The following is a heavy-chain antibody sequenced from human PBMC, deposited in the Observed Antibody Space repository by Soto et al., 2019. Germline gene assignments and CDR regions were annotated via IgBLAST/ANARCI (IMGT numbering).Heavy chain of an antibody. CDR1: GYTFTSYD. CDR2: MNPNSGNT. Sequence: GASVKVSCKASGYTFTSYDINWVRQATGQGLERMGWMNPNSGNTVYAQKLQGRVTMTRNTSISTAYMELSSLRSEDTAVYYCAGGVGRGYGYGYRRAPWNYYYGMDVWGQGTTVTVSS. V-gene: IGHV1-8*01. D-gene: IGHD5-18*01. J-gene: IGHJ6*02. CDR3: AGGVGRGYGYGYRRAPWNYYYGMDV.